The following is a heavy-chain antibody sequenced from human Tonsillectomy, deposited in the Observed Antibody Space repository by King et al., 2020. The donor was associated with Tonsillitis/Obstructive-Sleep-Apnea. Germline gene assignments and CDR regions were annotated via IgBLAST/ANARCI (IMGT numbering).Heavy chain of an antibody. CDR2: INSDGSST. CDR3: ARGDYYDSSGYYYPFDY. Sequence: VQLVESGGGLVQPGGSLRLSCAASGFTFSSYWMHWVRQAPGKGLVWVSRINSDGSSTSYADSVKGRFTISRDNAKNTLYLQMNSLRAKDTAVYYCARGDYYDSSGYYYPFDYWGQGTLVTVSS. CDR1: GFTFSSYW. V-gene: IGHV3-74*01. D-gene: IGHD3-22*01. J-gene: IGHJ4*02.